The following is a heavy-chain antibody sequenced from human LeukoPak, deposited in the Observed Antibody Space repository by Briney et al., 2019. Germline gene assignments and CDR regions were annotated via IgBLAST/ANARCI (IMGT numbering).Heavy chain of an antibody. CDR3: ARFHDYSNYYFDY. V-gene: IGHV3-20*04. CDR2: INWNGGST. D-gene: IGHD4-11*01. CDR1: GFIFSKYG. Sequence: PGGSLRLSCGASGFIFSKYGMSWVRQAPGKGLEWVSGINWNGGSTGYADSVKGRFTISRDNAKNSLYLQMNSLRAEDTALYYCARFHDYSNYYFDYWGQGTLVTVSS. J-gene: IGHJ4*02.